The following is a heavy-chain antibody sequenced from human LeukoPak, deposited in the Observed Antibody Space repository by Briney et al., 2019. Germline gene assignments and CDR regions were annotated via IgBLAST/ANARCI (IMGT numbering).Heavy chain of an antibody. J-gene: IGHJ4*02. V-gene: IGHV4-34*01. CDR2: INHSRRT. CDR1: GGSFSGYY. Sequence: SETLSLTLAVYGGSFSGYYWSWIRQPPGKGLGWIGEINHSRRTNYNASLKSRVTISVDPSNNQFPLKLSSVTAADTAVYYCARHNLIAVVAIDYWGQGTLVTVSS. CDR3: ARHNLIAVVAIDY. D-gene: IGHD6-19*01.